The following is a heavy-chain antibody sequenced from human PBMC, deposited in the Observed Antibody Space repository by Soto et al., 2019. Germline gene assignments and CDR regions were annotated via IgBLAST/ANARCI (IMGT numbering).Heavy chain of an antibody. CDR1: GFTFSTYN. J-gene: IGHJ6*02. Sequence: EVQLVESGGGWVQPGGSLRLSCAASGFTFSTYNMNWVRQAPGKGLEWVSYISSSSSTIYYADSVKGRFTISRDNAKNSLYLQMNSLRAEDTAVYYCASCGGDCYNYYYYAMDVWGQGTTVTVSS. CDR2: ISSSSSTI. V-gene: IGHV3-48*01. D-gene: IGHD2-21*02. CDR3: ASCGGDCYNYYYYAMDV.